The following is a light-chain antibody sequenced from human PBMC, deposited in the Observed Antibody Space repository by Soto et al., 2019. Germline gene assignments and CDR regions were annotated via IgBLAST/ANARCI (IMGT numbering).Light chain of an antibody. V-gene: IGKV3-15*01. CDR2: GAS. CDR3: QQYDSWPPLT. J-gene: IGKJ4*01. Sequence: EILMTQSPATLSLSPGERATLSCRASQSVSSKLAWYQQRRGQAPRFLIYGASSRATGIPARFSGSGSGTEFTLTISSLQSEDFAVYYCQQYDSWPPLTFGGGTKVEIK. CDR1: QSVSSK.